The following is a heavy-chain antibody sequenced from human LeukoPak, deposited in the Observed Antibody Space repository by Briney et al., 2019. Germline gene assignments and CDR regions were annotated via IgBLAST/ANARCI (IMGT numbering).Heavy chain of an antibody. D-gene: IGHD4-11*01. CDR2: VDPEDGET. Sequence: GATVKISRKASGYTFTDYYMHWVQQAPGKGLEWMGRVDPEDGETIYAEKFQGRVTITADTSTDTAYMELSSLRSEDTAVYYCARDKAVTTELTQYFHHWGQGTLVTVSS. CDR3: ARDKAVTTELTQYFHH. J-gene: IGHJ1*01. CDR1: GYTFTDYY. V-gene: IGHV1-69-2*01.